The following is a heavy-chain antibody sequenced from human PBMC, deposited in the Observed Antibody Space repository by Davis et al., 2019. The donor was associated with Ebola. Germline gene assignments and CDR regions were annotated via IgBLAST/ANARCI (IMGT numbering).Heavy chain of an antibody. CDR3: ARGIGWRYYYDSSGYD. D-gene: IGHD3-22*01. CDR2: MNPNSGNT. J-gene: IGHJ4*02. CDR1: GYTFTSYD. Sequence: ASVKVSCKASGYTFTSYDINWVRQATGQGFEWMGWMNPNSGNTGYAQKFQGRVTMTRNTSISTAYMELSSLRSEDTAVYYCARGIGWRYYYDSSGYDWGQGTLVTVSS. V-gene: IGHV1-8*01.